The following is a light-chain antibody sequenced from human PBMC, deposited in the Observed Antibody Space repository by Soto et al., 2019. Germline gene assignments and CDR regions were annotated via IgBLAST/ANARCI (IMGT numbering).Light chain of an antibody. CDR1: QSVSSY. CDR3: QQRRNWPLT. V-gene: IGKV3-11*01. CDR2: DAS. Sequence: VLTQSPATLSLSPGDRATLSCRASQSVSSYLAWYQQKPGQAPRLLIYDASNRATGIPARFSGSGSGTDFTLTISSLEPEDFAVYYCQQRRNWPLTFGGGTKVEIK. J-gene: IGKJ4*01.